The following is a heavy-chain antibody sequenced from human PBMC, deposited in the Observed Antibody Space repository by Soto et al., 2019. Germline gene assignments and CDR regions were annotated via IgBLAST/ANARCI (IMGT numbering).Heavy chain of an antibody. CDR3: ARGVMITFGGVIAEEGYYYYGMDV. Sequence: SETLSLTCTVSGGSISSYYWSWIRQPAGKGLEWIGRIYTSGSTNYNPSLKSRVTMSVDTSKNQFSLKLSSVTAAATAVYYCARGVMITFGGVIAEEGYYYYGMDVWGQGTTVTVSS. J-gene: IGHJ6*02. V-gene: IGHV4-4*07. D-gene: IGHD3-16*02. CDR2: IYTSGST. CDR1: GGSISSYY.